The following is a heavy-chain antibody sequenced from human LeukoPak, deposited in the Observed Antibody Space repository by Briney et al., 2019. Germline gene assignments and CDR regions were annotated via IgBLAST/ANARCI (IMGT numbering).Heavy chain of an antibody. CDR1: GFTFSSYT. D-gene: IGHD2-2*02. Sequence: GGSLRLSCAASGFTFSSYTIHWVRQPPGRGLEWVAVISFDGSNKYYADSVKGRFTISRDNSKNTLYLQMNSLRAEDTAVYYCARDNYCSSTSCYNFDYWGQGTLVTVSS. CDR2: ISFDGSNK. J-gene: IGHJ4*02. CDR3: ARDNYCSSTSCYNFDY. V-gene: IGHV3-30-3*01.